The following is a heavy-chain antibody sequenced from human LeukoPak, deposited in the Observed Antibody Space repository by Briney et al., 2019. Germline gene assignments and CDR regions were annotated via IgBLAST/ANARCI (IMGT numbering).Heavy chain of an antibody. CDR3: AKLRSSTRFEGDY. D-gene: IGHD2-2*01. CDR1: GFTFSSYA. V-gene: IGHV3-23*01. CDR2: ISGSGGNT. J-gene: IGHJ4*02. Sequence: GGSLRLSCAASGFTFSSYAMSWVRQAPGKGLEWVSTISGSGGNTYYADSVTGRFTISRDNSQNTLYLQMNSLRAEDTAVFYCAKLRSSTRFEGDYWGQGTLVTVSS.